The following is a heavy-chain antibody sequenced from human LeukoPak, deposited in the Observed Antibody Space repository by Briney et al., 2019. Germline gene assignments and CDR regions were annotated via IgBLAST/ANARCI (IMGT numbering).Heavy chain of an antibody. V-gene: IGHV3-21*01. J-gene: IGHJ4*02. CDR1: GFTFSSYT. Sequence: KPGRSLSLPCAASGFTFSSYTMNWVRQAPGKGLEWVSSISSTSSYIYYADSVKGRFTISRDNAKNSLYLQMNSLRAEDTAVYYCARAGETTYCSGGSCYALWGQGTLVTVSS. D-gene: IGHD2-15*01. CDR2: ISSTSSYI. CDR3: ARAGETTYCSGGSCYAL.